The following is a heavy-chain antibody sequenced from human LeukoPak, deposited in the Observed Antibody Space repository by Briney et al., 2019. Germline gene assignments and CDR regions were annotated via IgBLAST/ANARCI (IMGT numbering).Heavy chain of an antibody. CDR3: TRVTYYYDNSGYFHFDS. V-gene: IGHV3-49*04. CDR1: GFTFGDYA. D-gene: IGHD3-22*01. CDR2: IRRRAHGGTT. Sequence: GGSLRLSCTTSGFTFGDYAMSWVRQAPGKGLEWVSFIRRRAHGGTTEYAASVKGRFSSSRDDSKSIAYLQMNSLKTEDTAVYFCTRVTYYYDNSGYFHFDSWGQGSLVTVSS. J-gene: IGHJ4*02.